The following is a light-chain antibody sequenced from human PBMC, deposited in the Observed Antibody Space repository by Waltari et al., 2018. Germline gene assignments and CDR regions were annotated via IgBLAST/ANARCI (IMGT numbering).Light chain of an antibody. CDR3: HQYVESPAT. J-gene: IGKJ1*01. CDR1: QSVSTY. V-gene: IGKV3-20*01. Sequence: IVLTHSPGTVSLSPGDRATLSCWASQSVSTYFTWYQKKPGQAPRLLIYHASTRATGIPDRFSGSGSGTDFSLTISRLEPEDFAMYYCHQYVESPATFGQGTKVEIK. CDR2: HAS.